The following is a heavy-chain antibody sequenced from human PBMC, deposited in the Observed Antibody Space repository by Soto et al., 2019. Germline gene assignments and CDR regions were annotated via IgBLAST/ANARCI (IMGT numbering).Heavy chain of an antibody. J-gene: IGHJ4*01. CDR3: ARDSGDYGGFDY. CDR2: ISCYNGNT. CDR1: GYTFTTYG. V-gene: IGHV1-18*01. Sequence: ASVKVSCKASGYTFTTYGITWVRQAPGQGLEWMGWISCYNGNTNYAQKFQGRVTMTTDTSTKTAYMELRSLRSDDTAMYYCARDSGDYGGFDYCGHRTLLTVSS. D-gene: IGHD4-17*01.